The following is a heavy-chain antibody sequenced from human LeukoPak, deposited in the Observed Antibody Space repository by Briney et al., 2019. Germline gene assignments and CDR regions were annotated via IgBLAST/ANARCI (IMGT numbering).Heavy chain of an antibody. D-gene: IGHD6-19*01. CDR3: VKDRCGGGSGCRYFDC. CDR1: GFTFSSYA. V-gene: IGHV3-64D*09. J-gene: IGHJ4*02. Sequence: GGSLRLSCSASGFTFSSYAMHWVRQAPGKGLEYVSAISSNGGSTYYADSVKGRFTISRDNSKNTLYLQMSSLRAEDTAVYYCVKDRCGGGSGCRYFDCWGQGTLVTVSS. CDR2: ISSNGGST.